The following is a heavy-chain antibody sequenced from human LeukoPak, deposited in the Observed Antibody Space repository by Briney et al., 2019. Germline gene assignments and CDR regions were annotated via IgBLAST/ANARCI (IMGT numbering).Heavy chain of an antibody. V-gene: IGHV3-43*01. CDR3: PKDKASSWYSPIDY. CDR1: GFTLDDYT. Sequence: GGSLRLSCAASGFTLDDYTMHWVRQAPGKGLEWVSLISWDDGSTYYADSVKGRFTISRDNSKNSLYLQMNSLRAEDTALYYCPKDKASSWYSPIDYWGQGTLVTVSS. J-gene: IGHJ4*02. CDR2: ISWDDGST. D-gene: IGHD6-13*01.